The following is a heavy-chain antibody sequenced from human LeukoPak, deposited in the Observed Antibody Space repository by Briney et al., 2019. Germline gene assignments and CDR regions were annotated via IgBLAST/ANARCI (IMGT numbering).Heavy chain of an antibody. D-gene: IGHD6-13*01. CDR1: GFTFSSYS. V-gene: IGHV3-21*01. Sequence: GGSLGLSCAASGFTFSSYSMNWVRQAPGKGLEWVSSIRSSSSYIYYADSVKGRFTISRDNAKNSLYLQMNSLRAEDTAVYYCARAGGSWYNLYNWFDPWGQGTLVTVSS. J-gene: IGHJ5*02. CDR3: ARAGGSWYNLYNWFDP. CDR2: IRSSSSYI.